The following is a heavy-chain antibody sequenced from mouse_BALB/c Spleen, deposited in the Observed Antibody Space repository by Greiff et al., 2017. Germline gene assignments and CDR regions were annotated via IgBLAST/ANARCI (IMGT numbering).Heavy chain of an antibody. Sequence: QVQLKESGAELARPGASVKMSCKASGYTFTSYTMHWVKQRPGQGLEWIGYINPSSGYTNYNQKFKDKATLTADKSSSTAYMQLSSLTSEDSAVYYCARGGLRLPYYFDYWGQGTTLTVSS. V-gene: IGHV1-4*01. J-gene: IGHJ2*01. D-gene: IGHD1-2*01. CDR1: GYTFTSYT. CDR3: ARGGLRLPYYFDY. CDR2: INPSSGYT.